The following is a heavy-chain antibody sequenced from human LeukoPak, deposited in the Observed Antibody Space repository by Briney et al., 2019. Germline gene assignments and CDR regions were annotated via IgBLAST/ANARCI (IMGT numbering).Heavy chain of an antibody. D-gene: IGHD6-19*01. V-gene: IGHV4-34*01. CDR3: VAVAGTQRGRNWFDP. Sequence: SETLSLTCAVYGGSFSGYCWSWIRQPPGKGLEWIGEINHSGSTNYNPSLKSRVTISVDTSKNQFSLKLSSVTAADTAVYYCVAVAGTQRGRNWFDPWGQGTLVTVSS. J-gene: IGHJ5*02. CDR2: INHSGST. CDR1: GGSFSGYC.